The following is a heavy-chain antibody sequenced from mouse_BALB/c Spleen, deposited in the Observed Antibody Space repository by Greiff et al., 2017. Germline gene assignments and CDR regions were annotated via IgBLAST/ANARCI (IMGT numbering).Heavy chain of an antibody. D-gene: IGHD4-1*01. J-gene: IGHJ1*01. CDR1: GYTFTDYE. Sequence: VQVVESGAELVRPGASVTLSCKASGYTFTDYEMHWVKQTPVHGLEWIGAIDPETGGTAYNQKFKGKATLTADKSSSTAYMELRSLTSEDSAVYYCTSANWDPYWYFDVWGAGTTVTVSS. CDR2: IDPETGGT. V-gene: IGHV1-15*01. CDR3: TSANWDPYWYFDV.